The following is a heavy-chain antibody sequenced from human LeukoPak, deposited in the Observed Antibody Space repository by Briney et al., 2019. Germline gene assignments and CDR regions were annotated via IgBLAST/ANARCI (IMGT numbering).Heavy chain of an antibody. CDR2: MNPNSGNT. D-gene: IGHD6-6*01. Sequence: ASVKVSCKASGYTFTSYDINWVRQATGQGLEWMGWMNPNSGNTGYAQKFQGRVTMTRNTSISTAYMELSSLRSEDTAVYYCARVSSSPGYYYYMDVWGKGTTVTVSS. J-gene: IGHJ6*03. V-gene: IGHV1-8*01. CDR3: ARVSSSPGYYYYMDV. CDR1: GYTFTSYD.